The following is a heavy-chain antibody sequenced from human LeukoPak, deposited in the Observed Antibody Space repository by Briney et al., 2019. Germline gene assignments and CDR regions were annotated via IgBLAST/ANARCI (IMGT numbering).Heavy chain of an antibody. CDR2: IYTSGST. CDR3: ARGQYSSGWSLFDY. CDR1: GGSISSGSYY. Sequence: SETLSLTCTVSGGSISSGSYYWSWLRQPAGKGLEWIGRIYTSGSTNYNPSLKSRVTISVDTSKNQFSLKLSSVTAADTAVYYCARGQYSSGWSLFDYWGQGTLVTVSS. V-gene: IGHV4-61*02. D-gene: IGHD6-19*01. J-gene: IGHJ4*02.